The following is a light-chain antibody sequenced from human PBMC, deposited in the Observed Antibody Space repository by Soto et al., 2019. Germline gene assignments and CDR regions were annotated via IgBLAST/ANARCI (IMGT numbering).Light chain of an antibody. J-gene: IGKJ1*01. CDR2: GTS. CDR3: QQFEDWPT. V-gene: IGKV3-15*01. Sequence: IVRTQSPATLLLSKGATATLSCRASPSVRKNLAWYHPKSGQAPRLLIYGTSNRATGIPDRISGTRSGTESTLTFRSLQSEDFGVYYCQQFEDWPTFGQGTKVDIK. CDR1: PSVRKN.